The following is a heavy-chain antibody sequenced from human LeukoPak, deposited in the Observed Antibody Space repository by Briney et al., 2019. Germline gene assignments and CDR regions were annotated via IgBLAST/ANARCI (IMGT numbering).Heavy chain of an antibody. D-gene: IGHD5-24*01. V-gene: IGHV1-69*04. J-gene: IGHJ4*02. Sequence: ASVKVSCKASGGTFSSYAISWVRQAPGQGLEWMGRIIPILGIANYAQKFQGRVTITADKSTSTAYMELSSLRSEDTAVYYCARESEEGDGYLDYWGQGTLVTVSS. CDR1: GGTFSSYA. CDR2: IIPILGIA. CDR3: ARESEEGDGYLDY.